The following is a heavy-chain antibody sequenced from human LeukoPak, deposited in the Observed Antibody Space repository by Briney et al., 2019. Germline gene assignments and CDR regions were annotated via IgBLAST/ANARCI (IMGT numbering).Heavy chain of an antibody. D-gene: IGHD3-3*01. V-gene: IGHV3-74*01. CDR3: AREALRFPLFDP. CDR1: GFTFSSYW. J-gene: IGHJ5*02. Sequence: GGSLRLSCAASGFTFSSYWMHWVRQAPGKGLVCVSHIVSDATTTSYADSVKGRFTISRDNAKNTLYLQMNSLRAEDTAVYYCAREALRFPLFDPWGQGTLVTVSS. CDR2: IVSDATTT.